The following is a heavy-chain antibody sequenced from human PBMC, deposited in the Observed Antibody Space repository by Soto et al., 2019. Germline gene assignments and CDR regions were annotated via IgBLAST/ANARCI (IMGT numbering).Heavy chain of an antibody. D-gene: IGHD3-10*01. CDR3: ARDRGLTSASGSNNWFDP. Sequence: ASVKVSCKASGYTFTGCYMHWVRQAPGQGLEWMGWINPNSGGTNYAQKFQGRVTMTRDTSISTAYMELSRLRSDDTAVYYCARDRGLTSASGSNNWFDPWGQGTLVTVSS. V-gene: IGHV1-2*02. J-gene: IGHJ5*02. CDR1: GYTFTGCY. CDR2: INPNSGGT.